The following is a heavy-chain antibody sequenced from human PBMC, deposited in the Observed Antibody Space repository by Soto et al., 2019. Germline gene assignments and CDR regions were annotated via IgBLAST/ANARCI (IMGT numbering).Heavy chain of an antibody. V-gene: IGHV1-18*01. CDR1: GYTFTSYG. Sequence: QVQLVQSGAEVKKPGASVKVSCKASGYTFTSYGISWVRQAPGQGLEWMGWISRYNGNTKYAQKLQGRVTMTTDTSTTTAKMELRSLRSDDTAVYYCARDLAGQIVDYWGQGPLVTFSS. CDR2: ISRYNGNT. D-gene: IGHD3-22*01. J-gene: IGHJ4*02. CDR3: ARDLAGQIVDY.